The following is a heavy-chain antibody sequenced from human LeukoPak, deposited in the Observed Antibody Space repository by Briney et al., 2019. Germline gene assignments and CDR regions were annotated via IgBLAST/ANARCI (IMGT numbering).Heavy chain of an antibody. CDR2: MSHTGYT. Sequence: SETLSLTCAVSGASISSHYWGWIRLPPGKALEWIAFMSHTGYTNYSPSLKSRVTISLDTSKQQLSLNLNSVTAADTAVYYCARGGASSLPFDFWGPGTLVTVSS. J-gene: IGHJ5*01. V-gene: IGHV4-59*11. D-gene: IGHD6-6*01. CDR1: GASISSHY. CDR3: ARGGASSLPFDF.